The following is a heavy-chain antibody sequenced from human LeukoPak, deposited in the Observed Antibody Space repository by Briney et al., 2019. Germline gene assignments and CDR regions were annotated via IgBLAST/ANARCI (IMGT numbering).Heavy chain of an antibody. J-gene: IGHJ4*02. CDR3: AKDSCGGDCYSFDY. CDR1: GFTFSGYG. CDR2: ISYDGSHK. D-gene: IGHD2-21*02. V-gene: IGHV3-30*18. Sequence: GGSLRLSCAASGFTFSGYGMHWVRQTPGKGLEWVAVISYDGSHKYYADSVKDGFAISRDSSKNTLYLQMNSLRAEDTAVYYCAKDSCGGDCYSFDYWGQGTLVTVSS.